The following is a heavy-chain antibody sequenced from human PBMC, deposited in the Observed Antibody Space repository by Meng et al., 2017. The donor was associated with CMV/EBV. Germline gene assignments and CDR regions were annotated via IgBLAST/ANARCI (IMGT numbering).Heavy chain of an antibody. D-gene: IGHD3-22*01. J-gene: IGHJ5*02. Sequence: SETLSLTSPVSGGSITSYYWSWIRLPPGKGLEWIGYIYYSGSTNYNPSLKSRVTRSVDTSKNPFSLKLSSVTAADTAVYYCARAYDYYDSSGPLSDPWGQGTLVTVSS. CDR1: GGSITSYY. CDR3: ARAYDYYDSSGPLSDP. CDR2: IYYSGST. V-gene: IGHV4-59*01.